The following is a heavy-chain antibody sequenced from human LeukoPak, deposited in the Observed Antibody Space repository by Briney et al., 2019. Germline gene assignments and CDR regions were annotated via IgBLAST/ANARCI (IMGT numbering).Heavy chain of an antibody. J-gene: IGHJ4*02. Sequence: GGSLRLSCAASGFTLSSYSMNWVRQAPGKGLEWVSSISSSSSYIYYADSVKGRFTISRDNSKNTLYLQMNSLRAEDTAVYYCARDRDYNYFDYWGQGTLVTVSS. CDR1: GFTLSSYS. V-gene: IGHV3-21*01. D-gene: IGHD4-11*01. CDR3: ARDRDYNYFDY. CDR2: ISSSSSYI.